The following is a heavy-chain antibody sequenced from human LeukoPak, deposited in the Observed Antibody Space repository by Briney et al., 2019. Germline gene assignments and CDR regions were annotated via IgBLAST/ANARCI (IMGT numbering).Heavy chain of an antibody. D-gene: IGHD2-15*01. CDR3: ATYDVVAAIFDY. CDR2: IYDSGST. CDR1: GGSISSSNW. J-gene: IGHJ4*02. Sequence: SETLSLTCAVSGGSISSSNWWSWVRQPPGKGLEWIGEIYDSGSTNYDPSLKSRVTISVDKSKNQFSLKLSSVTAADTAVYFCATYDVVAAIFDYWGQGTLVTVSS. V-gene: IGHV4-4*02.